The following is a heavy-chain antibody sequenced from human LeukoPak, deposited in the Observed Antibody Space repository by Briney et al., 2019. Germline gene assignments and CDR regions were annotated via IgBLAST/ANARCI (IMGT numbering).Heavy chain of an antibody. D-gene: IGHD2-15*01. CDR1: GFTFSSYA. Sequence: GGSLRLSCAAFGFTFSSYAMSWVRQAPGRGLEWVANIKQDGSDKYYVDSVKGRFTISRDNAKNLLYLQMNNLRAEDSAVYYCARLRTCGGSCYHFDYWGQGTLVTVSS. CDR3: ARLRTCGGSCYHFDY. J-gene: IGHJ4*02. CDR2: IKQDGSDK. V-gene: IGHV3-7*01.